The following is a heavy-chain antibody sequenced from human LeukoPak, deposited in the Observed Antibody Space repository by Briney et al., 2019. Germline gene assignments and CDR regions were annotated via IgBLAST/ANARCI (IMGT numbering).Heavy chain of an antibody. CDR1: GDSITNSGYY. CDR2: INHSGST. J-gene: IGHJ5*02. Sequence: SETLSLTCTVSGDSITNSGYYWSWIRQPPGKGLEWIGEINHSGSTNYNPSLKSRVTISVDTSKNQFSLKLSSVTAADTAVYYCARRKRSGCSSTSCLLNWFDPWGQGTLVTVSS. D-gene: IGHD2-2*01. V-gene: IGHV4-34*01. CDR3: ARRKRSGCSSTSCLLNWFDP.